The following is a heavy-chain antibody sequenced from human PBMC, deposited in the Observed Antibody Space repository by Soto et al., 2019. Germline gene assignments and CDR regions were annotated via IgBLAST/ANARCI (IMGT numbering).Heavy chain of an antibody. J-gene: IGHJ4*02. CDR2: ITGRGDNT. CDR1: GFTIRAYA. Sequence: GGSLRLSCEVSGFTIRAYAMSWARRAPGKGLEWVAAITGRGDNTHYEESVKGRFTISRDDSKNTLHLQMNTLRVYDTAIYYCSLGKSYYWDYWGQGIQVTVSS. V-gene: IGHV3-23*01. CDR3: SLGKSYYWDY.